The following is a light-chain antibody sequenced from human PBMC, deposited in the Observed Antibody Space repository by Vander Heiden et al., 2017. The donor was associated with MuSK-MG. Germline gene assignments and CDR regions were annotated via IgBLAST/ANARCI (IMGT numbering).Light chain of an antibody. J-gene: IGLJ7*01. CDR2: YNN. CDR1: RSNIGNNY. CDR3: EERDSSLSVGL. Sequence: QSVFTQPPSVSAAPEQKVTISCSGGRSNIGNNYVSWYQKFPGTAPKLLMSYNNKRSSEITDRFLSYKSGKSETLNITVLQTGDEADDYGEERDSSLSVGLVGGG. V-gene: IGLV1-51*01.